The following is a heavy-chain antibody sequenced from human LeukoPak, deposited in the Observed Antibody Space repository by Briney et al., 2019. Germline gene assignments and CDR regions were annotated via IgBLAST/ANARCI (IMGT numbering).Heavy chain of an antibody. V-gene: IGHV1-69*04. Sequence: SVKVSCKASGGTFSSYAISWVRQAPGQGLEWMGRIIPILGIANYAQKFQGRVTITADKSTSTAYMELSSLRSEDTAVYYCASAPSSVRGVRVGQFDPWGQGTLVTVSS. CDR1: GGTFSSYA. D-gene: IGHD3-10*01. CDR2: IIPILGIA. J-gene: IGHJ5*02. CDR3: ASAPSSVRGVRVGQFDP.